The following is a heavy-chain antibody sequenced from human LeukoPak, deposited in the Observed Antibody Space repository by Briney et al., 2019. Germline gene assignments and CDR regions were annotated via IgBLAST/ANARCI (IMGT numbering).Heavy chain of an antibody. CDR2: IYYTGAT. Sequence: SETLALTCTVSGGSISGYFRSCIRQPPGQGLEFIGYIYYTGATLYNPSLKSRVNMSVDTSKNQFSLKLSSVTAADTAVYYCARHDPVGYYQHGMDVWGQGTTVTVSS. CDR1: GGSISGYF. D-gene: IGHD2-15*01. V-gene: IGHV4-59*08. J-gene: IGHJ6*02. CDR3: ARHDPVGYYQHGMDV.